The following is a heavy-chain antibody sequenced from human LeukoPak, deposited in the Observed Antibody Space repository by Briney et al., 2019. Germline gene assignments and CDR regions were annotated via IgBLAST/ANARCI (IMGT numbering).Heavy chain of an antibody. Sequence: PGASLRLSCAASGFTFSSYWMSWVRQAPGKGLDWVANIKQDGSEKYYVDSVKGRFTISRDNAKNSLYLQMNSLRAEDTAVYFYARGQTTVTNWGQGTLVTVSS. CDR2: IKQDGSEK. D-gene: IGHD4-17*01. V-gene: IGHV3-7*03. CDR1: GFTFSSYW. CDR3: ARGQTTVTN. J-gene: IGHJ4*02.